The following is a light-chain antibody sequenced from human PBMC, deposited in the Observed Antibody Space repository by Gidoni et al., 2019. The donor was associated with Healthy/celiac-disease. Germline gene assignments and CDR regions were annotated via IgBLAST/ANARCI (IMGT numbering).Light chain of an antibody. CDR3: QQYGGSPWT. V-gene: IGKV3-20*01. J-gene: IGKJ1*01. Sequence: EIVLTQSPGTLSLSPGERATLSCRASQSVSSSYLAWYHQKPGQAPRLLIYGASSRATGIPDRFSGSGSGTDFTLTISRLEPEDFAVYYCQQYGGSPWTFGQGTKVEIK. CDR1: QSVSSSY. CDR2: GAS.